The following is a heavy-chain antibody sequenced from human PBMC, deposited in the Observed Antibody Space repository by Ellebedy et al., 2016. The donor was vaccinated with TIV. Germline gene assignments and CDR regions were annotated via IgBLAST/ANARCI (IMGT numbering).Heavy chain of an antibody. CDR1: GFTFSSYA. CDR3: AKASSNYGDYVHFDY. D-gene: IGHD4-17*01. CDR2: ISGSGGST. V-gene: IGHV3-23*01. Sequence: GGSLRLSXAASGFTFSSYAMSWVRQAPGKGLEWVSAISGSGGSTYYADSVKGRFTISRDNSKNTLYLQMNSLRAEDTAVYYCAKASSNYGDYVHFDYWGQGTLVTVSS. J-gene: IGHJ4*02.